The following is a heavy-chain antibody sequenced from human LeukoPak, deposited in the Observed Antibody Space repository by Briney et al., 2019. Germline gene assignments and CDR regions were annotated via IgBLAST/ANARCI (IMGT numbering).Heavy chain of an antibody. V-gene: IGHV4-39*07. CDR2: IYYSGST. CDR1: GGSISSSSYY. Sequence: PSETLSLTCTVSGGSISSSSYYWGWIRQPPGKGLEWIGSIYYSGSTYYNPSLKSRVTISVDTSKNQFSLKLSSVTAADTAVYYCARGYSYGYAVGFDYWGQGTLVTVSS. J-gene: IGHJ4*02. D-gene: IGHD5-18*01. CDR3: ARGYSYGYAVGFDY.